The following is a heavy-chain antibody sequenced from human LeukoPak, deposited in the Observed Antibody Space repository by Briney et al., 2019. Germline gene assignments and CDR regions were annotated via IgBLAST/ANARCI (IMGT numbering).Heavy chain of an antibody. D-gene: IGHD6-13*01. V-gene: IGHV3-30-3*01. J-gene: IGHJ4*02. CDR1: GFTFSSYA. Sequence: PGGSLRPSCAASGFTFSSYAMHWVRQAPGKGLEGVAVISYDGNNKYYADSVKGRFTISRDNSKNTLYLQMNSLSSEDTAVYYCASSRGYSSSWYLDYWGQGTLVTVSS. CDR3: ASSRGYSSSWYLDY. CDR2: ISYDGNNK.